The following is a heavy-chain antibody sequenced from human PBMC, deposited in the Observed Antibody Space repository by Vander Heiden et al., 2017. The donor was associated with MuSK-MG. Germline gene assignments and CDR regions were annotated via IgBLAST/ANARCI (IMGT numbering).Heavy chain of an antibody. CDR3: AKDCVGGGTMIVYFDY. V-gene: IGHV3-23*01. D-gene: IGHD3-22*01. Sequence: EVQLLESGGGLVQPGGSLRLACAASGFTFSNYAMSWVRQAPGKGLEWVAAISGSGGSTYYADSVKGRFTISRDNSKNTLYLQMNSLRPEDTAVYYCAKDCVGGGTMIVYFDYWGQGTLVTLSS. CDR1: GFTFSNYA. J-gene: IGHJ4*02. CDR2: ISGSGGST.